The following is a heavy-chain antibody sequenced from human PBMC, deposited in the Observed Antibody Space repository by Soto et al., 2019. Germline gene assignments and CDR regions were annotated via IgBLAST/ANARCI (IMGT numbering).Heavy chain of an antibody. CDR3: VRNANYGAYRFDP. J-gene: IGHJ5*02. CDR1: GITFSAST. Sequence: GGSLRLFCAASGITFSASTIHWVRQASGKGLEWVGRIRSKADNYATAYAASVEGRFTFSRDDSKNTAYLQMNSLIIEDTAVYYCVRNANYGAYRFDPWGQGTLVTVSS. D-gene: IGHD4-17*01. V-gene: IGHV3-73*01. CDR2: IRSKADNYAT.